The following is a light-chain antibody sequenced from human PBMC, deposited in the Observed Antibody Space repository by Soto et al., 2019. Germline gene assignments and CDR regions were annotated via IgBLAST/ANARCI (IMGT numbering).Light chain of an antibody. CDR1: QSVRSS. J-gene: IGKJ1*01. CDR2: DAS. V-gene: IGKV3-11*01. CDR3: QQRSNWPGT. Sequence: IVLTQSPATLSLSPGERATRSCMASQSVRSSLAWYLQQPGQAPRLLIYDASKRATGIPARFSGGGSGTDFTLTISSLEPKDFAVYYCQQRSNWPGTFGQGTKVDIK.